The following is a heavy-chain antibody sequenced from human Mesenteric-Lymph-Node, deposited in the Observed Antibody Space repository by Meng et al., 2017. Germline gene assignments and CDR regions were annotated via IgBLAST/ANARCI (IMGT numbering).Heavy chain of an antibody. V-gene: IGHV4-34*01. CDR3: ARDYYGSGRVDP. J-gene: IGHJ5*02. D-gene: IGHD3-10*01. CDR2: INHSGST. CDR1: GGSFSGYY. Sequence: QRQQLGAGLLKPSETLSLTCAVYGGSFSGYYWSWIRQPPGKGLEWIGEINHSGSTNYNPSLKSRVTISVDTSKNQFSLKLSSVTAADTAVYYCARDYYGSGRVDPWGQGTLVTVSS.